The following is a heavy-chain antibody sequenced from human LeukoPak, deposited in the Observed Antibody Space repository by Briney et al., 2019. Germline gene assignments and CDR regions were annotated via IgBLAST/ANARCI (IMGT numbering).Heavy chain of an antibody. CDR2: ISWDGGST. V-gene: IGHV3-43D*03. D-gene: IGHD2-21*02. Sequence: GGSLRLSCAASGCTFDDYAMQWVRQAPGKGLEWVSLISWDGGSTYYADSVNGRFTISRDNSKNSLYLQMNSLRAEDTALYYCAKEEGDNYFDYWGQGTLVTVSS. CDR1: GCTFDDYA. J-gene: IGHJ4*02. CDR3: AKEEGDNYFDY.